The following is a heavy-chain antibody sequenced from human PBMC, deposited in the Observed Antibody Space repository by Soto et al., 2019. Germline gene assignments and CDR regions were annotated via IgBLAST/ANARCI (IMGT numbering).Heavy chain of an antibody. CDR2: ISYDGSNK. J-gene: IGHJ4*02. Sequence: QVQLVESGGGVVQPGRSLRLSCAASGFTFSSYGMHWVRQAPGKGLEWVAVISYDGSNKYYADSVKGRFTISRDNSKNTLYLQMNSLRAEDTAVYYCAKASGGSSPLFKRNSETEGDDYWGQGTLVTVSS. CDR3: AKASGGSSPLFKRNSETEGDDY. V-gene: IGHV3-30*18. CDR1: GFTFSSYG. D-gene: IGHD6-13*01.